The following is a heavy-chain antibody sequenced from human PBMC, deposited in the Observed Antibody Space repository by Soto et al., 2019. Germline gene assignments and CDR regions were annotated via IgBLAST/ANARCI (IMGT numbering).Heavy chain of an antibody. J-gene: IGHJ6*02. CDR2: ISTSSGYV. Sequence: DVQLVESGGGLVKPGGSLRLSCTASGFTFSTYTMTWVRQAPGKGLEWVSSISTSSGYVYYADSVKGRFTISSDNAKNSLYLQMNSLRAEDTAVYYCARAHAAAPTWYSAMGIWGPGTTVTVSS. CDR1: GFTFSTYT. CDR3: ARAHAAAPTWYSAMGI. D-gene: IGHD6-13*01. V-gene: IGHV3-21*01.